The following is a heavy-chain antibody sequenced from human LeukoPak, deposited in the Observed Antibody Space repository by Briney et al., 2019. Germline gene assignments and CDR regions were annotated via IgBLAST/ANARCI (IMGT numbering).Heavy chain of an antibody. CDR1: GFTFSSYS. CDR2: IKQDGSEK. D-gene: IGHD3-10*01. CDR3: ARGSGSYWGNWFDP. V-gene: IGHV3-7*04. Sequence: GGSLRLSCAASGFTFSSYSMNWVRQAPGKGLEWVANIKQDGSEKYYVDSVKGRFTISRDNAKNSLYLQMNSLRAEDTAVYYCARGSGSYWGNWFDPWGQGTLVTVSS. J-gene: IGHJ5*02.